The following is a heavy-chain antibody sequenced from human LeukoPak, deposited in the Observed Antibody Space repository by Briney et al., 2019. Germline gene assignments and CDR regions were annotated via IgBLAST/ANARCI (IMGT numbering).Heavy chain of an antibody. J-gene: IGHJ6*03. Sequence: GESLKISCKGSGYSFTSYWIGWVRQMPGKGLEWMGIIYPGDSDTRYSPSFQGQVTISADKSISTAYLQWSSLKASDTAMYYCARHRLVAALSRYMDVWGKGTTVTVSS. CDR3: ARHRLVAALSRYMDV. D-gene: IGHD6-6*01. CDR2: IYPGDSDT. V-gene: IGHV5-51*01. CDR1: GYSFTSYW.